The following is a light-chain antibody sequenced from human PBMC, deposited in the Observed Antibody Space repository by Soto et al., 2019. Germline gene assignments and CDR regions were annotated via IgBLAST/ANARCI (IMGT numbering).Light chain of an antibody. V-gene: IGLV2-11*01. J-gene: IGLJ1*01. CDR2: DVS. CDR3: CSYAGSYSYV. Sequence: QSVLTQPRPVSESPGQSVTISCTGTSSDVGGYNFVSWYQQHPDKAPKLMIYDVSKRPSGVPDRFSGSKSGYTASLTTSGLQAEDEADYYCCSYAGSYSYVFGTGIKVTVL. CDR1: SSDVGGYNF.